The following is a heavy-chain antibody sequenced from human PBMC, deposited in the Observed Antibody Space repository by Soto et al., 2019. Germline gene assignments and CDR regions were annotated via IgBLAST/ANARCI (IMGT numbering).Heavy chain of an antibody. CDR3: AREGQDIVVVPAASSGYGMDV. D-gene: IGHD2-2*01. CDR1: GYTFTSYY. J-gene: IGHJ6*02. CDR2: INPSGGST. Sequence: WASVKVSCKASGYTFTSYYMHWVRQAPGQGLEWMGIINPSGGSTSYAQKFQGRVTMTRDTSTSTVYMELSSLRSEDTAVYYCAREGQDIVVVPAASSGYGMDVWGQGTTVTAP. V-gene: IGHV1-46*01.